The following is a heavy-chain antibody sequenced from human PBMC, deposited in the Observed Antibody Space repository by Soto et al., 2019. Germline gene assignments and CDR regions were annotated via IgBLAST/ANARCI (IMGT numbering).Heavy chain of an antibody. D-gene: IGHD2-8*01. V-gene: IGHV1-3*01. Sequence: QVQLVQSGAEVKKPGASVKVSCKASGYTFTNYAMHWVRQAPGQRLEWMGWINAGNGNTKYSQKFQDGVTITRDTSASTAYMEPSSLRSEDTAVYYIARSIMVAGDYLGEGALVTGSS. CDR1: GYTFTNYA. CDR3: ARSIMVAGDY. CDR2: INAGNGNT. J-gene: IGHJ4*02.